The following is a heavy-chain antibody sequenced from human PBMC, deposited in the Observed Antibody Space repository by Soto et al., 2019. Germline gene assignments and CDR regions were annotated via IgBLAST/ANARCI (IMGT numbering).Heavy chain of an antibody. V-gene: IGHV3-30*01. CDR3: ARRSYYDTGSFDY. D-gene: IGHD3-22*01. J-gene: IGHJ4*02. Sequence: QVQLVESGGGVVQPGRPLRLSCAASGFIFSNYAFHWVRQAPGKGLERVALMSFDGNNEYYADSVKGRFTISRDNSKNTVYLQMNSLRADDTAMYYCARRSYYDTGSFDYWGQGTLVTV. CDR2: MSFDGNNE. CDR1: GFIFSNYA.